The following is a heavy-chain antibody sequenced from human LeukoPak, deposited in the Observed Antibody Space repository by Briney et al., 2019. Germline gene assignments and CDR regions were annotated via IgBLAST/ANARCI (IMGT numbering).Heavy chain of an antibody. CDR2: ISGSGGST. Sequence: GGSLRLSCAASGFTFSSYAMSWVRQAPGKGLEWVSAISGSGGSTYYADSVKGRFTISRDNSKNTLYLQMNSLRAEDTAVYYCAKGGYSSSWFHVQDYYYYMDVWGKGTTVTVSS. V-gene: IGHV3-23*01. D-gene: IGHD6-13*01. J-gene: IGHJ6*03. CDR3: AKGGYSSSWFHVQDYYYYMDV. CDR1: GFTFSSYA.